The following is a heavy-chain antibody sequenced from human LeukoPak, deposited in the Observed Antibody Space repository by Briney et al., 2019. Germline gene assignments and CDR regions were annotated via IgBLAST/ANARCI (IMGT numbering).Heavy chain of an antibody. CDR3: ARGRISGTNIWFDP. J-gene: IGHJ5*02. V-gene: IGHV1-8*01. CDR2: MNPNSGNT. CDR1: AYTSTSQA. D-gene: IGHD2-8*01. Sequence: PSVTASCKPDAYTSTSQATNCDRHADGHGLEWKGWMNPNSGNTGYAQKFQGRVTMTRNTSISTAYMELSSLRSEDAAVYYCARGRISGTNIWFDPWGQGTLVTVSS.